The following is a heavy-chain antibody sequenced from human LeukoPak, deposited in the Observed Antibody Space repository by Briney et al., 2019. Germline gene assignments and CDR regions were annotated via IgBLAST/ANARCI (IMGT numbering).Heavy chain of an antibody. V-gene: IGHV4-4*07. D-gene: IGHD6-13*01. CDR3: AREGGEAAAMGY. CDR1: GGSISSYY. J-gene: IGHJ4*02. CDR2: IYTSGST. Sequence: SETLSLTCTVSGGSISSYYWSWIRQPAGKGLEWIGRIYTSGSTNYNPSLKSRVTMSVDTSKNHFSLKLRSVSAADTAVYYCAREGGEAAAMGYWGQGTLVTVSS.